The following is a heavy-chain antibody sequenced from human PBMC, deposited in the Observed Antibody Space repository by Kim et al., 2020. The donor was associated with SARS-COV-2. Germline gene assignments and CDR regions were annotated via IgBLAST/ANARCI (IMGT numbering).Heavy chain of an antibody. J-gene: IGHJ5*02. V-gene: IGHV4-39*01. D-gene: IGHD3-3*01. Sequence: SETLSLTCTVSGGSISSSSYYWGWIRQPPGKGLEWIGSIYYSGSTYSNPSLKSRVTISVDTSKNQFSLKLSSVTAADTAVYYCARHSLRFLEWANWFDPWGQGTLVTVSS. CDR2: IYYSGST. CDR1: GGSISSSSYY. CDR3: ARHSLRFLEWANWFDP.